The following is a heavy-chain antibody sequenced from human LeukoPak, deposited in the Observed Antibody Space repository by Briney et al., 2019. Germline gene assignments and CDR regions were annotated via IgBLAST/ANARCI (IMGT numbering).Heavy chain of an antibody. CDR2: IWYDGSNK. V-gene: IGHV3-33*01. CDR3: ARDREGYSDY. Sequence: GRSLRLSCAASGFTFSSYGMHWVRQAPGKGLEWVAVIWYDGSNKYYADSVKGRFTISRDNSKNTLYLQMNSLSAEDTAVYYCARDREGYSDYWGQGTLVTVSS. D-gene: IGHD1-26*01. CDR1: GFTFSSYG. J-gene: IGHJ4*02.